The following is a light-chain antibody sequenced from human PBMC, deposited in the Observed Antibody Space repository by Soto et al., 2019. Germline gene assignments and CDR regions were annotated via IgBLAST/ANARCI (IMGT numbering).Light chain of an antibody. CDR2: GAS. CDR1: QSVSSY. Sequence: IVLSQSPATLSLSPGERATLSCRASQSVSSYLAWYQQKPGQAPRLLIHGASTRATGIPARFSGSGSGTDFTLTISSLEPEDFAVYYCQQRSNWPPSFGQGTRPEIK. J-gene: IGKJ5*01. V-gene: IGKV3-11*01. CDR3: QQRSNWPPS.